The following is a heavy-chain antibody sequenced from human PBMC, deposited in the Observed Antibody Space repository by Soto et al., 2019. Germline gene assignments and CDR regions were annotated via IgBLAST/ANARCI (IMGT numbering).Heavy chain of an antibody. CDR2: FIPVFTTA. J-gene: IGHJ3*02. CDR3: ARDGHDVSRTTVRHGALDI. CDR1: GGSFSTYG. Sequence: ASVKVSCKASGGSFSTYGISWVRQAPGQGLEWMGGFIPVFTTAKYAQKFQGRVSITADESTDTAYMELSSLRSEDTAVYFCARDGHDVSRTTVRHGALDIWGQGTVVTVSS. D-gene: IGHD4-17*01. V-gene: IGHV1-69*13.